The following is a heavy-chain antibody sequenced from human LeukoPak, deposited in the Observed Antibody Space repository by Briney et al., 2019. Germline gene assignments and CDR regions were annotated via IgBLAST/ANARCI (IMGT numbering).Heavy chain of an antibody. D-gene: IGHD3-3*01. CDR1: GFTFSSYG. Sequence: GRSLRLSCAASGFTFSSYGMHWVRQAPGKGLEWVAVISYDGSNKYYADSVKGRFTISRDNSKNTLYLQMNSLRAEDTAVYYCAKDLYRDYDFWSGIKTNWFDPWGQGTLVTVSS. CDR2: ISYDGSNK. V-gene: IGHV3-30*18. CDR3: AKDLYRDYDFWSGIKTNWFDP. J-gene: IGHJ5*02.